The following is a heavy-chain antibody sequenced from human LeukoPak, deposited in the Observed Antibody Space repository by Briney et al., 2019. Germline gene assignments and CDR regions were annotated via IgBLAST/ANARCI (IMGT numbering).Heavy chain of an antibody. J-gene: IGHJ6*02. D-gene: IGHD2-2*02. V-gene: IGHV1-69*04. Sequence: SVKVSCKASGGTFSSYAISWVRQAPGQGLEWMGRIIPILGIANYAQKFQGRVTITADKSTSTAYMELSSLRSEDTAVYYCASLYCSSTSCYNYYYYGTDVWGQGTTVTVSS. CDR1: GGTFSSYA. CDR2: IIPILGIA. CDR3: ASLYCSSTSCYNYYYYGTDV.